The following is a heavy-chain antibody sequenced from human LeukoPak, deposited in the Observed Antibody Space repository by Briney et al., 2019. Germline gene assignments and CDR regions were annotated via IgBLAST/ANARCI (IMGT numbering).Heavy chain of an antibody. J-gene: IGHJ6*02. CDR3: ARELGIAVADYYYGMDV. D-gene: IGHD6-19*01. CDR1: GFTFRSYW. V-gene: IGHV3-74*03. CDR2: MNSDGSRT. Sequence: PGGSLRLSCAASGFTFRSYWMHWVRQAPGKGLVWVSRMNSDGSRTTYADSVKGRFTISRDNAKNTVYLQMNSLRAEDTAVYYCARELGIAVADYYYGMDVWGQGTTVTVSS.